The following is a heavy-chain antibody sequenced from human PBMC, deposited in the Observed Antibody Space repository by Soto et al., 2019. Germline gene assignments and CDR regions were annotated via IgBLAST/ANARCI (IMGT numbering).Heavy chain of an antibody. CDR1: GFSLSNARVG. D-gene: IGHD5-12*01. CDR3: ARVDERAYTGYGLYYFDL. Sequence: SGPTLVNPTETLTLTCTFSGFSLSNARVGVSWIRQPPGKALEWLAHVFSNDEISYNTSLKSRLTISKDTSKSQVVLTMANMGPVDTATYYCARVDERAYTGYGLYYFDLWGQGILVTVSS. CDR2: VFSNDEI. V-gene: IGHV2-26*01. J-gene: IGHJ4*02.